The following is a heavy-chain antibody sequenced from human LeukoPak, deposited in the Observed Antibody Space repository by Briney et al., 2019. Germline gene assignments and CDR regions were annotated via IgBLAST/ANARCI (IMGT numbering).Heavy chain of an antibody. CDR2: INHSGST. J-gene: IGHJ4*02. D-gene: IGHD3-22*01. Sequence: SETLSLTCAVYGGSFSGYYWSWIRQPPGKGLEWIGEINHSGSTNYNPSLKSRVTISVDTSKNQFSLKLSSVTAADTAVYYCARVRFSSSGYSSRAGLLDYWGQGTLVTVSS. V-gene: IGHV4-34*01. CDR3: ARVRFSSSGYSSRAGLLDY. CDR1: GGSFSGYY.